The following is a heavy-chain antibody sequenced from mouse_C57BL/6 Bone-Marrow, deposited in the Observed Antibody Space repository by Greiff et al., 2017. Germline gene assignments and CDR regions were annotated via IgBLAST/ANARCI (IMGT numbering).Heavy chain of an antibody. CDR3: ARPHGYYHYAMDY. Sequence: SGAELVKPGASVKMSCKASGYTFTSYWITWVKQRPGQGLEWIGDIYPGSGSTNYNEKFKSKATLTVDTSSSTAYMQLSSLTSEDSAVYYCARPHGYYHYAMDYWGQGTSVTVSS. V-gene: IGHV1-55*01. CDR1: GYTFTSYW. CDR2: IYPGSGST. J-gene: IGHJ4*01. D-gene: IGHD2-3*01.